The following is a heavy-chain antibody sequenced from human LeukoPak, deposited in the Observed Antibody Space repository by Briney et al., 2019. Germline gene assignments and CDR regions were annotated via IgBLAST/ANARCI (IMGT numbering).Heavy chain of an antibody. CDR1: GGSISSGGYY. Sequence: PSETPSLTCTVSGGSISSGGYYWSWIRQHPGKGLEWIGYIYYSGSTYYNPSLKSRVTISVDTSKNQFSLKLSSVTAADTAVYYCARDSSTAFDYWGQGTLVTVSS. V-gene: IGHV4-31*03. CDR2: IYYSGST. CDR3: ARDSSTAFDY. J-gene: IGHJ4*02.